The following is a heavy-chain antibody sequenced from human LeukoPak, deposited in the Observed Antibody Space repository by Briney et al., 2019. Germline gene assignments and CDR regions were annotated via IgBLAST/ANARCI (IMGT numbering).Heavy chain of an antibody. D-gene: IGHD4-17*01. CDR3: ARDSVDYGGNPYFDY. CDR1: GGSFSGYY. V-gene: IGHV4-34*01. CDR2: INHSGST. J-gene: IGHJ4*02. Sequence: KTSETLSLTCAVYGGSFSGYYWSWIRQPPGKGLEWIGEINHSGSTNYNPSLKSRVTISVDTSKNQFSLKLSSVTAADTAVYYCARDSVDYGGNPYFDYWGQGTLVTVSS.